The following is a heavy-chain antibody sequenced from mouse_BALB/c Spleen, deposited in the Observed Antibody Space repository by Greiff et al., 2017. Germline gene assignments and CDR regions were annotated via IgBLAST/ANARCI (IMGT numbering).Heavy chain of an antibody. Sequence: EVMLVESGGGLVKPGGSLKLSCAASGFTFSSYAMSWVRQSPEKRLEWVAEISSGGSYTYYPDTVTGRFTISRDNAKNTLYLEMSSLRSEDTAMYYCARRLGPEAWFAYWGQGTLVTVSA. CDR3: ARRLGPEAWFAY. V-gene: IGHV5-9-4*01. CDR1: GFTFSSYA. D-gene: IGHD4-1*01. J-gene: IGHJ3*01. CDR2: ISSGGSYT.